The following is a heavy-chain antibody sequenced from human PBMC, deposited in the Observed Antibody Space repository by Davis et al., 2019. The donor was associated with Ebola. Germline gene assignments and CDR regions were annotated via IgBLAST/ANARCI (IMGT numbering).Heavy chain of an antibody. CDR2: ISSSSSTI. J-gene: IGHJ5*02. Sequence: GESLKISCAASGFTFSSYSMNWVRQAPGKGLEWVSYISSSSSTIYYADSAKGRFTISRDNSKNTLYLQMNSLRAEDTAVYYCAKDPWFPDNWFDPWGQGTLVTVSS. CDR1: GFTFSSYS. V-gene: IGHV3-48*01. CDR3: AKDPWFPDNWFDP. D-gene: IGHD3-10*01.